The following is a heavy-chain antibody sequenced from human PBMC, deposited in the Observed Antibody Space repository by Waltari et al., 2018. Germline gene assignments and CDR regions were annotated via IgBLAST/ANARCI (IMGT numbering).Heavy chain of an antibody. Sequence: QLVQSGPEVKKPGASVKVSCKVSGYTLTELSMHWVRQAPGKGLEWMGGFDPEDGETIYAQKFQGRVTMTKDTSTDTAYMELSSLRSEDTAVYYCATDVSHSSEDAFDIWGQGTMVTVSS. CDR3: ATDVSHSSEDAFDI. J-gene: IGHJ3*02. CDR1: GYTLTELS. V-gene: IGHV1-24*01. D-gene: IGHD3-22*01. CDR2: FDPEDGET.